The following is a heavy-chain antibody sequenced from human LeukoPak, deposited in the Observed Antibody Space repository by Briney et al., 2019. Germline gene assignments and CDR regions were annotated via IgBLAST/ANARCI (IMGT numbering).Heavy chain of an antibody. D-gene: IGHD2-2*01. J-gene: IGHJ3*02. Sequence: SETLSLTCAVYGGSFSGYYWSWIRQPPGKGLEWIGYIYYSGSTNYNPSLKSRVTISVDTSKNQFSLKLSSVTAADTAVYYCARGYQRSSDAFDIWGQGTMVTVSS. CDR1: GGSFSGYY. CDR3: ARGYQRSSDAFDI. CDR2: IYYSGST. V-gene: IGHV4-59*01.